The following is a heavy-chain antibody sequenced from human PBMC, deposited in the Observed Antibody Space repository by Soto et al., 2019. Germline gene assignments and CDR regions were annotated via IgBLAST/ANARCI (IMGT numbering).Heavy chain of an antibody. CDR3: ARGRMVLEQLPYNDYYGMDV. J-gene: IGHJ6*02. Sequence: PGGSLRLSCAASGFTFSSYWMSWVRQAPGKGLEWVANIKQDGSEKYYVDSVKGRFTISRDNAKNSLYLQMNSLRAEDTAVYYCARGRMVLEQLPYNDYYGMDVWGQGTTVTVSS. CDR1: GFTFSSYW. V-gene: IGHV3-7*01. CDR2: IKQDGSEK. D-gene: IGHD3-3*01.